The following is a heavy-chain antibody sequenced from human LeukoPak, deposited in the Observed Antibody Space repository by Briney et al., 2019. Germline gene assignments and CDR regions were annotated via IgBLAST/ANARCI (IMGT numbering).Heavy chain of an antibody. J-gene: IGHJ3*02. V-gene: IGHV4-59*01. Sequence: SETLSLTCTVSGGSISSYYWSWIRQPPGKGLEWIGYIYYSGSTNYNPSLKSRVTISVDTSKNQFSLKLSSVTAADTAVYYCARLQITPRSPDAFDIWGQGTMVTVSS. CDR2: IYYSGST. CDR3: ARLQITPRSPDAFDI. CDR1: GGSISSYY. D-gene: IGHD5-24*01.